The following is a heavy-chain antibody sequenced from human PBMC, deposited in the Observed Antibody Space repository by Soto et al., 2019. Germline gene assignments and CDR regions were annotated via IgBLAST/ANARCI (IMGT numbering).Heavy chain of an antibody. CDR3: ARVHPEMTTVAPADY. V-gene: IGHV3-7*03. CDR1: GFTFSSYW. J-gene: IGHJ4*02. D-gene: IGHD4-4*01. Sequence: EVQLVESGGGLVQPGGSLRLSCAASGFTFSSYWMSWVRQAPGKGLEWVANIKQDGSEKYYVDSVKGRFTIPRDNAKNSLYLQMNSLRAEDTAVYYCARVHPEMTTVAPADYWGQGTLVTVSS. CDR2: IKQDGSEK.